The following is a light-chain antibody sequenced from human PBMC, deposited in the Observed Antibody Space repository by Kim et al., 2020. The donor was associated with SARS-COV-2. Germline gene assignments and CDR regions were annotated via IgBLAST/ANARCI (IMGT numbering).Light chain of an antibody. Sequence: EIVMTQSPATLSVSPGERVTLSCRASQGVRSNLAWYQQKSGQAPRLVISGASTTATGVPARFSGSGSGTEFTLTISSLLAEDFAVYYCQQYNDWPLAFGRGTKVDIK. CDR3: QQYNDWPLA. V-gene: IGKV3-15*01. CDR1: QGVRSN. CDR2: GAS. J-gene: IGKJ4*01.